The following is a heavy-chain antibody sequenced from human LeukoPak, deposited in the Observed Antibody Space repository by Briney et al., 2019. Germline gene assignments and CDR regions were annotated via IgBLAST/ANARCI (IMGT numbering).Heavy chain of an antibody. CDR2: ISSSGSTI. CDR1: GFTFSDYY. Sequence: PGGSLRLSCAASGFTFSDYYMSWIRQAPGKGLEWVSYISSSGSTIYYADSVKGRFTISRDNAKNSLYLQMNSLRAEDTAVYYCARARDPWLRLYYFDYWGQGTLVTVSS. V-gene: IGHV3-11*01. D-gene: IGHD5-12*01. CDR3: ARARDPWLRLYYFDY. J-gene: IGHJ4*02.